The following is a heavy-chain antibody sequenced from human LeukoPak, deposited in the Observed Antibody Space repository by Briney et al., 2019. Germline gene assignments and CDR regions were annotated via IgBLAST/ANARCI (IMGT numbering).Heavy chain of an antibody. J-gene: IGHJ4*02. CDR1: GFTFSSYG. Sequence: GGSLRLSCAASGFTFSSYGMHWVRQAPGKGLEWVAFIRYDGSNKYYADSVKGRFTISRDNSKNTLYLQMNSLRAEDTAVYYCAKGPRPYYASSGRAFDYWGQGTLVTVSS. V-gene: IGHV3-30*02. CDR2: IRYDGSNK. D-gene: IGHD3-22*01. CDR3: AKGPRPYYASSGRAFDY.